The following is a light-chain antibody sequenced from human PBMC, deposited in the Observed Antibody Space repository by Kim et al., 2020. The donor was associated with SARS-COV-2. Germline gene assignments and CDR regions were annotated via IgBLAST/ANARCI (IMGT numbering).Light chain of an antibody. CDR3: KSRDSSGNLLV. V-gene: IGLV3-19*01. CDR1: SLRTYY. Sequence: SSELTQDPAVSAALGQTVRITCQGDSLRTYYASWYQQKPGQAPILVIFPKNNRPSGIPDRFSGSSSGNTASLTITGAQAEDEADYYCKSRDSSGNLLVFGGGTKLTVL. CDR2: PKN. J-gene: IGLJ3*02.